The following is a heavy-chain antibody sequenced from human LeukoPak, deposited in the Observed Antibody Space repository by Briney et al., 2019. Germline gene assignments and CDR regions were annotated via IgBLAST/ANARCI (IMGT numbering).Heavy chain of an antibody. D-gene: IGHD3-9*01. Sequence: SETLSLTCTVSGGSISSSSYFWAWIRQPPGKGLEWIGSIYYSGSTYYNPSLKSRVTISVDTSKNQFSLKLSSVTAADTAVYYCARVARLLRYFDWFDYWGQGTLVTVSS. CDR3: ARVARLLRYFDWFDY. J-gene: IGHJ4*02. CDR1: GGSISSSSYF. CDR2: IYYSGST. V-gene: IGHV4-39*01.